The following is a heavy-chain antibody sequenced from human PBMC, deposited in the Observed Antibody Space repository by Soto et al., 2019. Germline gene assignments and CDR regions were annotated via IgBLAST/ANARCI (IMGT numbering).Heavy chain of an antibody. CDR3: ARDYPANRYYYYYYGMDV. CDR1: GGTFSSYA. D-gene: IGHD6-25*01. V-gene: IGHV1-69*13. Sequence: SVKVSCKASGGTFSSYAISWVRQAPGQGLEWMGGIIPIFGTANYAQKFQGRATITADESTSTAYMELSSLRSEDTAVYYCARDYPANRYYYYYYGMDVWGQGTTVTVS. J-gene: IGHJ6*02. CDR2: IIPIFGTA.